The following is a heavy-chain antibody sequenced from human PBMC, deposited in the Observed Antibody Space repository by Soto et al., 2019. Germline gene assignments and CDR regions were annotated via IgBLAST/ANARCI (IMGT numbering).Heavy chain of an antibody. CDR1: GGSISSGGYY. J-gene: IGHJ4*02. CDR2: IYYRGST. D-gene: IGHD2-2*01. Sequence: QVQLQESGPGLVKPSQTLSLTCTVSGGSISSGGYYWSWIRQHPGKGLEWIGYIYYRGSTYYNPSRRSRVTISVDTSKNQFSLKLSSVTAADTAVYYCARAEEIPAARYFDYWGQGTLVTVSS. V-gene: IGHV4-31*03. CDR3: ARAEEIPAARYFDY.